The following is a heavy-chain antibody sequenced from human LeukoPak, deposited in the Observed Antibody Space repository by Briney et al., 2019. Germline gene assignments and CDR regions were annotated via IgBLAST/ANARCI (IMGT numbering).Heavy chain of an antibody. CDR1: GYTFTSYG. D-gene: IGHD2-15*01. V-gene: IGHV1-18*01. Sequence: ASVKVSCKASGYTFTSYGISWVRQAPGQGLEWMGWISAYNGNTNYAQMLQGRVTMTTDTSTSTAYMELRSLRSDDTAVYYCAREYCGGGRCYGGDYWGQGTLVTVSS. CDR2: ISAYNGNT. CDR3: AREYCGGGRCYGGDY. J-gene: IGHJ4*02.